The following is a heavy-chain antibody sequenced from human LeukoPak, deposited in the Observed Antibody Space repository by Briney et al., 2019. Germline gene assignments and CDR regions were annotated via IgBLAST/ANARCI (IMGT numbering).Heavy chain of an antibody. CDR2: IYYSGGT. V-gene: IGHV4-39*07. Sequence: PSETLSLTCSVSGGSVTSSSYYWGWIRQPPGKGLEWIGSIYYSGGTYYSPSLKSRVTISVDTSKNQFSLKLSSVTAADTAVYYCARETGTYYYDSSGPYYFDYWGQGTLVTVSS. D-gene: IGHD3-22*01. CDR3: ARETGTYYYDSSGPYYFDY. J-gene: IGHJ4*02. CDR1: GGSVTSSSYY.